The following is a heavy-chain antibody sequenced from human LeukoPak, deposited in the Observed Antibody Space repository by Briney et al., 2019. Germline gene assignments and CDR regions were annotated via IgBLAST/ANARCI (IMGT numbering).Heavy chain of an antibody. Sequence: GGSLRLSCAVSGFTASTNSMSWVRQAPGKGLEWVSFIYSGVTHYSDSVKGRFTISRDNPKNTLYLQMNSLRAEDTAIYYCATYRQVLLPFESWGQGTLVTVSS. CDR2: IYSGVT. V-gene: IGHV3-53*01. CDR3: ATYRQVLLPFES. D-gene: IGHD5-18*01. J-gene: IGHJ4*02. CDR1: GFTASTNS.